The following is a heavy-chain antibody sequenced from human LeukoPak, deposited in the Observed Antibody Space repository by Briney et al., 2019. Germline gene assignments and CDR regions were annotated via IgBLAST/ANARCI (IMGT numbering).Heavy chain of an antibody. V-gene: IGHV1-69*13. CDR1: GGTFSSYA. D-gene: IGHD2-2*01. CDR2: IIPILGTA. J-gene: IGHJ4*02. Sequence: SVKVSCKASGGTFSSYAISWVRQAPGQGLEWMGGIIPILGTANYAQKFQGRVTITADESTRTAYMVLSSLRSEDTAVYYCARETLVVPAAISYFDYWGQGTLVTVSS. CDR3: ARETLVVPAAISYFDY.